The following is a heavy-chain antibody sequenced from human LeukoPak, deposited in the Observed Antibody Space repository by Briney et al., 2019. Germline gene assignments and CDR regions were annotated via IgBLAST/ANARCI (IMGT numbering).Heavy chain of an antibody. J-gene: IGHJ3*02. CDR2: INPNSGGT. D-gene: IGHD3-22*01. Sequence: ASVKVSCKASGYTFTGYYMHWVRQAPGQGLEWMGWINPNSGGTNYAQKFQGRVTMTRDTSISTAYMELSRLRSDDTAVYYCARVRLLGGVDSSGYWLLDAFDIWGQGTMVTVSS. CDR3: ARVRLLGGVDSSGYWLLDAFDI. CDR1: GYTFTGYY. V-gene: IGHV1-2*02.